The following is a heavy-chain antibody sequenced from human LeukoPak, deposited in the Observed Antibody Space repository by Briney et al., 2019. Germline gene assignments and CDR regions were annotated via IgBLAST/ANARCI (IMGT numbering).Heavy chain of an antibody. CDR2: ISSSGSTI. Sequence: GRSLRLSCAASGFTFSSYEMNWVRQAPGKGLEWVSYISSSGSTIYYADSVKGRFTISRDNAKNSLYLQMNSLRAEDTAVYYCARVFPTYSGSYLFDYWGQGTLVTVSS. CDR1: GFTFSSYE. CDR3: ARVFPTYSGSYLFDY. V-gene: IGHV3-48*03. D-gene: IGHD1-26*01. J-gene: IGHJ4*02.